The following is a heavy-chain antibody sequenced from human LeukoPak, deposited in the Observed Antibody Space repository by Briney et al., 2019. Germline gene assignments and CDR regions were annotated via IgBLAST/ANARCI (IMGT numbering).Heavy chain of an antibody. V-gene: IGHV1-2*02. D-gene: IGHD6-13*01. CDR2: INPNSGGT. CDR1: GYTFTGYY. Sequence: ASVKVSCTASGYTFTGYYMHWVRQAPGQGLEWMGWINPNSGGTNYAQKFQGRVTMTRDTSISTAYMELSRLRSDDMAVYYCANFPGYSSSWYFDYWGQGTLVTVSS. CDR3: ANFPGYSSSWYFDY. J-gene: IGHJ4*02.